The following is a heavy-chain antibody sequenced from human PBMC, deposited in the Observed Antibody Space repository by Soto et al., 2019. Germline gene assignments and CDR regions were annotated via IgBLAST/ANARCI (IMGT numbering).Heavy chain of an antibody. Sequence: QVQLVQSGAEVKKPGSSVKVSCKASGGTFSSSAISWVRQAPGLGLEWMGGIIPIFGTPNYAQKFQGRVTIIAEESTTTGYMELASLRSEDTAVEYCARGNYYGSPSYYYVMDVWGPGTTITVSS. CDR3: ARGNYYGSPSYYYVMDV. D-gene: IGHD3-10*01. CDR2: IIPIFGTP. CDR1: GGTFSSSA. J-gene: IGHJ6*02. V-gene: IGHV1-69*12.